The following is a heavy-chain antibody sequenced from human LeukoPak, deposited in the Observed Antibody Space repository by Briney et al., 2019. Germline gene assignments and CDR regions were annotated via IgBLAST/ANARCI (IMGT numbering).Heavy chain of an antibody. V-gene: IGHV3-15*01. CDR2: IKSKTDGGTT. Sequence: PGGSLRLSCAASGFTVSNAWMSWVRQAPGKGLEWVGRIKSKTDGGTTDYAAPVKGRFTISRDDSKNTLYLQMNSLKTEDTAVYYCTTSPPKKDIGYWGQGTLVTVSS. D-gene: IGHD3-3*01. J-gene: IGHJ4*02. CDR1: GFTVSNAW. CDR3: TTSPPKKDIGY.